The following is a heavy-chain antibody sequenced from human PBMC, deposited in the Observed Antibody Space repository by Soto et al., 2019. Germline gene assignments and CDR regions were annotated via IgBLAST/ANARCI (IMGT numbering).Heavy chain of an antibody. CDR3: ARIGNPDASLYFDY. D-gene: IGHD2-2*01. CDR1: GGSISVGVYY. Sequence: QVQLQASGPGLVKPSQTLSLTCTVSGGSISVGVYYWNWIRQLPGKGPEWIGYTYHTGSTYYNPSLESRVTISVDPSKNQFSLRLSSVTAADTAVYYCARIGNPDASLYFDYWGQGTLVTVSS. V-gene: IGHV4-31*03. CDR2: TYHTGST. J-gene: IGHJ4*02.